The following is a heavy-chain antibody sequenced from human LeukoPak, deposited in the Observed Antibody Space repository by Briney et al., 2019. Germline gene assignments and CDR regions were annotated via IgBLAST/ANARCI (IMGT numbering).Heavy chain of an antibody. CDR1: GYTFTRYY. CDR2: INPSGGST. V-gene: IGHV1-46*01. CDR3: ARGSYGALYYYYYMDV. J-gene: IGHJ6*03. Sequence: ASVKVSCKASGYTFTRYYMHWVRQAPGQGLEWMGIINPSGGSTSYAQKFQGRVTMTRDTSTSTVYMELSSLRSEDTAVYYCARGSYGALYYYYYMDVWGKGTTVTVSS. D-gene: IGHD5-18*01.